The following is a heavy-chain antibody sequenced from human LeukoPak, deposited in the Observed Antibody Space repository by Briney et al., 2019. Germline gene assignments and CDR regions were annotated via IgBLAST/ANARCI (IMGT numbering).Heavy chain of an antibody. J-gene: IGHJ4*02. D-gene: IGHD4-17*01. Sequence: GESLKISCKGSGYSFTSYWIGWVRQMPGKGLEWMGIIYPGDSDTRYSPSFQGQVTISADKSISTAYLQWSSLKASDTAMYYCARHLGATVNTLYYFGYWGQGTLVTVSS. CDR1: GYSFTSYW. V-gene: IGHV5-51*01. CDR2: IYPGDSDT. CDR3: ARHLGATVNTLYYFGY.